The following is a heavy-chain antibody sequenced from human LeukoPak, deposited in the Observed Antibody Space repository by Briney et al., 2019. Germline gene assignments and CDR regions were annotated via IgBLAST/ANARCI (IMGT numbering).Heavy chain of an antibody. CDR1: GYTFTNYY. CDR3: ARDGYMVRGIIDY. Sequence: ASVKVSCRASGYTFTNYYIHWVRQAPGQGLEWVGWINPNNGGTNYAQKFQGRVTMTRDTSFSTAYMELSSLRSDDTAVHYCARDGYMVRGIIDYWGQGTLVTVSS. CDR2: INPNNGGT. D-gene: IGHD3-10*01. J-gene: IGHJ4*02. V-gene: IGHV1-2*02.